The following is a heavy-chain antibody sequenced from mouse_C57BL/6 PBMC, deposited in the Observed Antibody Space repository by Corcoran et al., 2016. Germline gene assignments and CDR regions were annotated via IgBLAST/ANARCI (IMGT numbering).Heavy chain of an antibody. CDR3: ARWDGYSWYFDV. V-gene: IGHV9-3*01. D-gene: IGHD2-3*01. J-gene: IGHJ1*03. CDR1: GYTFTTYG. CDR2: INTYSGVP. Sequence: QIQLVQSGPELKKPGETVKTSCKASGYTFTTYGMSWVKQAPGKGLKWMGWINTYSGVPTYADDFKGRFAFSLETSASTAYLQINNLKNEDTATYFCARWDGYSWYFDVWGTGTTVTVSS.